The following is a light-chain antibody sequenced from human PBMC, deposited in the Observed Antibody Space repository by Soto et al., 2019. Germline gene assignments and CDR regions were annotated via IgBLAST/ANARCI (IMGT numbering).Light chain of an antibody. J-gene: IGKJ5*01. Sequence: EIVLTQSPGTLSLSPGERATLSCRASQSVSSSYLAWYQQKPGQAPRLLIYGASSRATGIPDRFSGSGSGTDFTLTISRLEPEDFAVYYCQQHETLITFGQGTRLEN. CDR1: QSVSSSY. CDR3: QQHETLIT. V-gene: IGKV3-20*01. CDR2: GAS.